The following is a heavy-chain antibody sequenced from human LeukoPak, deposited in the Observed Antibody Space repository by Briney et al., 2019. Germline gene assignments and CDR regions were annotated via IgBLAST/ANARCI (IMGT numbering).Heavy chain of an antibody. Sequence: GGSPRLSCATSGFSFNSYGMNWVRHAPGKGLEWVSYISVSDGTIYYADSVKGRFTISSDNAKNSLFLQMNSLRVEDTAIYYCTRDTHFYDYWGQGTLVTVSS. J-gene: IGHJ4*02. D-gene: IGHD2/OR15-2a*01. CDR1: GFSFNSYG. CDR2: ISVSDGTI. CDR3: TRDTHFYDY. V-gene: IGHV3-48*01.